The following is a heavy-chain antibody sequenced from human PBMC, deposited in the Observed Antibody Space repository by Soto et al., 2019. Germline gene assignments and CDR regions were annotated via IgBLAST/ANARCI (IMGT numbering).Heavy chain of an antibody. CDR3: AKRYSGGDWVPIPLDY. J-gene: IGHJ4*02. V-gene: IGHV3-23*01. Sequence: EVQLLESGGGVVQFGGSLRLSCAASGFTFSTYAMNWVRQAPGKGLEWVSAISGNGDNTYYADSVKGRFNISRDNSKNTLYLQRNRRRAEDAAVYYCAKRYSGGDWVPIPLDYWGKGTLVTVSS. CDR2: ISGNGDNT. CDR1: GFTFSTYA. D-gene: IGHD2-21*02.